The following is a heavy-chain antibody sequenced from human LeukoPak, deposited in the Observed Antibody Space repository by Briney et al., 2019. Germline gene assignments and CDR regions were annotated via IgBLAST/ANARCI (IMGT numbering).Heavy chain of an antibody. D-gene: IGHD5-18*01. J-gene: IGHJ4*02. CDR3: ARDPARPIQRGSDY. V-gene: IGHV4-39*07. Sequence: PSETLSLTCTVSGGSISSSSYYWGWIRQPPGKGLEWIGSIYYSGSTYYNPSLKSRVTISVDTSKNQFSLKLSSVTAADTAVYYCARDPARPIQRGSDYWGQGTLVTVSS. CDR2: IYYSGST. CDR1: GGSISSSSYY.